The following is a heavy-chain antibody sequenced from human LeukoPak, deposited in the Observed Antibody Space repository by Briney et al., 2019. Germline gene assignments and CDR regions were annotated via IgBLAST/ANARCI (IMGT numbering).Heavy chain of an antibody. Sequence: GGSLRLSCAASGFTVSSNYMSWVRQAPGKGLEWVANIKQDGSEKYYVDSVKGRFTISRDNAKNSLYLQMNSLRAEDTAVYYCARPLRGSGSYFYWGQGTLVTVSS. V-gene: IGHV3-7*01. CDR3: ARPLRGSGSYFY. D-gene: IGHD3-10*01. CDR2: IKQDGSEK. J-gene: IGHJ4*02. CDR1: GFTVSSNY.